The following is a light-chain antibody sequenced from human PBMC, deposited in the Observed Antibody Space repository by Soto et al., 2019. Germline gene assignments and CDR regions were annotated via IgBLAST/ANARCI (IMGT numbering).Light chain of an antibody. V-gene: IGLV2-14*02. CDR3: SAYTARSTLV. CDR1: SSDVGSYNL. J-gene: IGLJ3*02. CDR2: EDN. Sequence: QSVLTQPASVSGSPGQSITISCTGTSSDVGSYNLVSWYQHHPGKAPKFIIYEDNKRPSGVSNRFSGSKSGNTASLTISGLQSEDEGDYYCSAYTARSTLVFGGGTKVTVL.